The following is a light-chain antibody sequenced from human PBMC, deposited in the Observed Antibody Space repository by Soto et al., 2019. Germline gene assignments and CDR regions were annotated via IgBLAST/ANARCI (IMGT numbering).Light chain of an antibody. CDR2: GTS. CDR3: QQYNKWPPT. Sequence: EIVMTQSPATLSVSPGERATLSCRASQSVSSNLAWYQQKPGQAPRLLIYGTSTRATGIPARFSGSGSGTEFPLTISSLQSEDFAVYYCQQYNKWPPTFGQGTRLEIK. J-gene: IGKJ5*01. V-gene: IGKV3-15*01. CDR1: QSVSSN.